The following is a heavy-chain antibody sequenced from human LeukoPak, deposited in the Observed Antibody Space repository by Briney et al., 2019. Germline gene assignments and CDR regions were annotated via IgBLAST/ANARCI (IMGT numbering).Heavy chain of an antibody. CDR3: AREFYSSSRYWFDP. CDR2: INTNTGNP. D-gene: IGHD6-13*01. J-gene: IGHJ5*02. V-gene: IGHV7-4-1*02. Sequence: ASVKVSCKASGYTFTSYAMNWVRQAPGQGLEWMGWINTNTGNPTYAQGFTGRFVFSLDTSVSTAFLQISSLKAEDTAVYYCAREFYSSSRYWFDPWGQGTLVTVSS. CDR1: GYTFTSYA.